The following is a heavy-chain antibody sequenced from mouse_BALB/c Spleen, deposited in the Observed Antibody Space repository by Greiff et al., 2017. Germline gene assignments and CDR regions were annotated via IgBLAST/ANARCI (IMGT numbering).Heavy chain of an antibody. CDR3: ARGYYGSSPLDY. V-gene: IGHV14-3*02. D-gene: IGHD1-1*01. J-gene: IGHJ4*01. CDR2: IDPANGNT. Sequence: VQLKQSGAELVKPGASVKLSCTASGFNIKDTYMHWVKQRPEQGLEWIGRIDPANGNTKYDPKFQGKATITADTSSNTAYLQLSSLTSEDTAVYYCARGYYGSSPLDYWGQGTSVTVSS. CDR1: GFNIKDTY.